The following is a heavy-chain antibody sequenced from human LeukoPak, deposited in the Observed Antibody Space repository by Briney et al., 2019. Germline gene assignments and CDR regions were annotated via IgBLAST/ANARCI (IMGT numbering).Heavy chain of an antibody. Sequence: GGSPRLSCAASGFTFSSYWMHWVRQAPGKGLVWVSHIDSDGSRTTYADSVKGRFTISRDNAKNSLYLQMDSLRAEDTAVYYCARDDGGRHTSSLDYWGQGTLVAVSS. CDR2: IDSDGSRT. V-gene: IGHV3-74*01. D-gene: IGHD6-6*01. CDR1: GFTFSSYW. J-gene: IGHJ4*02. CDR3: ARDDGGRHTSSLDY.